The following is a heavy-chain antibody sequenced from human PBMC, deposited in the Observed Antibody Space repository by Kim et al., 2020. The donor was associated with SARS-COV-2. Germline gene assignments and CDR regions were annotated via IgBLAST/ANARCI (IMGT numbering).Heavy chain of an antibody. CDR1: GGTFSSYA. J-gene: IGHJ4*02. D-gene: IGHD3-10*01. CDR2: ISPIFGTA. CDR3: VRGTRPVITMVRPNYFDY. V-gene: IGHV1-69*13. Sequence: SVKVSCKASGGTFSSYAISWVRQAPGQGLEWMGGISPIFGTANYAQKLQGRVTITADASTSTAYMELSSLRSEDTALYYCVRGTRPVITMVRPNYFDYWGQGTLVTVSS.